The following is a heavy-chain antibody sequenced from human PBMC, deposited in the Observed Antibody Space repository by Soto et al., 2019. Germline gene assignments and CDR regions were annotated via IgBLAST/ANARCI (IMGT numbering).Heavy chain of an antibody. D-gene: IGHD6-19*01. CDR3: AKTSGWDGKSDAFDI. J-gene: IGHJ3*02. CDR2: ISGSGGHT. V-gene: IGHV3-23*01. Sequence: EVQLLESGGGLVQPGGSLRLSCAASGFSFSSFALTWVRQAPGKGLEWVSAISGSGGHTYYADSVTGRFTISRDNSNNTLYLQMNSLRAEDTALYYCAKTSGWDGKSDAFDIWGQGTMVTVSS. CDR1: GFSFSSFA.